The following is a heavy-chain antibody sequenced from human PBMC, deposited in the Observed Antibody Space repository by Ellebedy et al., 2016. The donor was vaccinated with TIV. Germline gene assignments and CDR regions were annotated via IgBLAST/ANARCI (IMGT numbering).Heavy chain of an antibody. Sequence: PGGSLRLFCTASAFTFSAYGMHWVRQAPGKGLEWVAVISHDGSKTYYADSVQGRFTISRDNSNNTLYLQMTSLRTEDTAVYYCAKERHPRHPRWMGPTYFDYWGQGTLVAVSS. D-gene: IGHD4-23*01. J-gene: IGHJ4*02. V-gene: IGHV3-30*18. CDR1: AFTFSAYG. CDR2: ISHDGSKT. CDR3: AKERHPRHPRWMGPTYFDY.